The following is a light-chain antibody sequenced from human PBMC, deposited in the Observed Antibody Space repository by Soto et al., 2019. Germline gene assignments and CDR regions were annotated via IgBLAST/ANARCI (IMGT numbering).Light chain of an antibody. CDR3: QNYDSFLIT. CDR1: KGSSNY. J-gene: IGKJ3*01. V-gene: IGKV1-27*01. Sequence: DFKMTQSTSSLSASIGDRITVTCRASKGSSNYLAWYQQRPGKCAELLIYDASTLQSGVPSRFSGSGSGTDFTLTISSLQPEDVATYYCQNYDSFLITFGPGTKVDI. CDR2: DAS.